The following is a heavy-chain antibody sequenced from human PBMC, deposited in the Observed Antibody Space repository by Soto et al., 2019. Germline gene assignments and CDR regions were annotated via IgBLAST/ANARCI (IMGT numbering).Heavy chain of an antibody. D-gene: IGHD6-19*01. CDR3: ARDRGEPGPPSSVAGTSPFAY. V-gene: IGHV4-4*07. Sequence: QVQLQESGPGLVKPSETLSLTCTVSGGSISSYYWSWIRQPAGKGLEWIGRIYTSGSTNYNPSLKSRVTMSVDTSKNQFSLKLSSVTAADTAVYYCARDRGEPGPPSSVAGTSPFAYWGQGTLVTVSS. J-gene: IGHJ4*02. CDR2: IYTSGST. CDR1: GGSISSYY.